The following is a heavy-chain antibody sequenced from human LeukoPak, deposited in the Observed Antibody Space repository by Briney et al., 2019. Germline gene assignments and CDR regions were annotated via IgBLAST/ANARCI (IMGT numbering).Heavy chain of an antibody. J-gene: IGHJ4*02. D-gene: IGHD5-18*01. V-gene: IGHV3-23*01. CDR3: AKVETSPGYSSGYYDY. Sequence: PGGSLRLSCAASGFTYNNYAMSWVRQAPGKGLEWVSAISGSGGSTYYADSVKGRFTISRDNSKNTLYLQMNSLRAEDTAVYYCAKVETSPGYSSGYYDYWGQGTLVTVSS. CDR1: GFTYNNYA. CDR2: ISGSGGST.